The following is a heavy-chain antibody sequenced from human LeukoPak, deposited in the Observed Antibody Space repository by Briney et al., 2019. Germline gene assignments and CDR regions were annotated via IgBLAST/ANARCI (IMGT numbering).Heavy chain of an antibody. D-gene: IGHD6-19*01. CDR3: ATSEAVYYMDF. J-gene: IGHJ6*03. Sequence: ASVKVSCKASGGTFSSYAISWVRQAPGQGREWMGGIIPIFGTANYAQKFQGRVTITTDESTSTAYMGLSSLRSEDTAVYYCATSEAVYYMDFWGKGTTVTVSS. CDR2: IIPIFGTA. CDR1: GGTFSSYA. V-gene: IGHV1-69*05.